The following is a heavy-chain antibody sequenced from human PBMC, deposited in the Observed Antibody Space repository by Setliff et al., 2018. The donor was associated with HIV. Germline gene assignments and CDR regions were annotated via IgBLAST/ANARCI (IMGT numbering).Heavy chain of an antibody. CDR1: GGSFSGYY. CDR3: ARGWFGGYYFDY. Sequence: SETLSLTCAVYGGSFSGYYWSWIRQPPGKGLEWIGEINHSGSTNYNPSLKRRVTISVDTSKNQFSLKLSFVTAADTAVYYCARGWFGGYYFDYWGQGTLVTVSS. V-gene: IGHV4-34*01. J-gene: IGHJ4*02. CDR2: INHSGST. D-gene: IGHD3-10*01.